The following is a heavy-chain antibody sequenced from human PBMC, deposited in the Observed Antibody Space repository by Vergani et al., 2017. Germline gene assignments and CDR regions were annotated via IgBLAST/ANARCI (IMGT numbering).Heavy chain of an antibody. CDR3: ARGNIRGIAAAGTGGPHWYFDL. D-gene: IGHD6-13*01. V-gene: IGHV4-59*01. CDR2: IYYSGST. Sequence: QVQLQESGPGLVKPSETLSLTCTVSGGSISSYYWSWIRQPPGKGLEWIGYIYYSGSTNYNPSLKSRVTISVDTSKNQFSLKLSSVTAADTAVYYCARGNIRGIAAAGTGGPHWYFDLWGRGTLVTVSS. CDR1: GGSISSYY. J-gene: IGHJ2*01.